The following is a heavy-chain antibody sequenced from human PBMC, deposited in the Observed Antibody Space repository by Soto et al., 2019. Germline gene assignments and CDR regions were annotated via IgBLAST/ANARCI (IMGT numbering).Heavy chain of an antibody. J-gene: IGHJ6*02. V-gene: IGHV1-69*01. Sequence: QVQLVQSGAEVKKPGSSVKVSCKASGGTFSSYAISWVRQAPGQGLEWMGGIIPISGTANYAQKFQGRVTITADESTSTAYRELCSLRSEDTAVYYCARAQGSSTSLEIYYYYYYGMDGWGQGTTVTVSS. CDR1: GGTFSSYA. CDR2: IIPISGTA. D-gene: IGHD2-2*01. CDR3: ARAQGSSTSLEIYYYYYYGMDG.